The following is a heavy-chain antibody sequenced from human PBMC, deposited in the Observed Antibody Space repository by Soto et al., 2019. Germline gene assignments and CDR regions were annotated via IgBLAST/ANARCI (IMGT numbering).Heavy chain of an antibody. CDR3: ARAGAAPYYYYGMDV. Sequence: QVQLVQSGAEVRKPGASVNVSCKASGYTFTSSGISWLRQAPGQGLEWMGWISTYNGDTNDAPKFQDRVTMTIDRSTSTAYMELRSLRSDDAAVYYCARAGAAPYYYYGMDVWGQGTRVTVSS. CDR1: GYTFTSSG. J-gene: IGHJ6*02. CDR2: ISTYNGDT. V-gene: IGHV1-18*01. D-gene: IGHD2-15*01.